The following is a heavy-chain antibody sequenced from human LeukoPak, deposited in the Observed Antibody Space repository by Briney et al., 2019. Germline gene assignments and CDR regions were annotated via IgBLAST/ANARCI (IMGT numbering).Heavy chain of an antibody. D-gene: IGHD2-15*01. Sequence: GASVKVSCKASGGTFSSYAISWLRQAPGQGLEWMGRIIPIFGTANYAQKFQGRVTITTDESTSTAYMELSSLRSEDTAVYYCARDRVVAANYYYYMDVWGKGTTVTVSS. J-gene: IGHJ6*03. V-gene: IGHV1-69*05. CDR1: GGTFSSYA. CDR2: IIPIFGTA. CDR3: ARDRVVAANYYYYMDV.